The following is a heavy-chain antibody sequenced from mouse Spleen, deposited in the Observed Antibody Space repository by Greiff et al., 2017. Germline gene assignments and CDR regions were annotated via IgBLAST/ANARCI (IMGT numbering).Heavy chain of an antibody. CDR2: ISSGGTYT. Sequence: EVQRVESGGGLVKPGGSLKLSCAASGFTFSTYAMSWVRQTPEKRLEWIATISSGGTYTYYPDSVRGRFTVSRDNAKNTLYLQMSSLRSEDTAMFFCARQEITTSYYFDYWGQGTTLTVSS. J-gene: IGHJ2*01. V-gene: IGHV5-9-3*01. CDR3: ARQEITTSYYFDY. CDR1: GFTFSTYA. D-gene: IGHD2-4*01.